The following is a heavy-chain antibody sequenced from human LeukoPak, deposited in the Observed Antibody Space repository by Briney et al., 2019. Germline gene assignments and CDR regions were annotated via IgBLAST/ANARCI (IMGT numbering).Heavy chain of an antibody. CDR2: IYYSGST. D-gene: IGHD3-10*01. V-gene: IGHV4-59*01. J-gene: IGHJ5*02. CDR3: AKGSSGPTWFDP. CDR1: GGSISSYY. Sequence: SETLSLTCTVSGGSISSYYWSWTRQPPGKGLEWIGYIYYSGSTNYNPSLKSRVTISLDTSKNQFSLKLRSVTAADTAVYYCAKGSSGPTWFDPWGQGTLVTVSS.